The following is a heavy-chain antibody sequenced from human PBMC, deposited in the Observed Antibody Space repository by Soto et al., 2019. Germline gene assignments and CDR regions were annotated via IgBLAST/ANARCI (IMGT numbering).Heavy chain of an antibody. D-gene: IGHD3-3*01. CDR2: INGHGGST. V-gene: IGHV3-23*01. CDR1: GLTFSTYA. J-gene: IGHJ5*02. Sequence: EVHLLESGGGLVQPGGSLRLSCAASGLTFSTYAMSWVRQSPGKGLEWVAAINGHGGSTYYTDSVKGRVTNSSDNSKNPLYLQINSLRAEDTARYYCAKYGLRLFLDLWGQGTLVTVSS. CDR3: AKYGLRLFLDL.